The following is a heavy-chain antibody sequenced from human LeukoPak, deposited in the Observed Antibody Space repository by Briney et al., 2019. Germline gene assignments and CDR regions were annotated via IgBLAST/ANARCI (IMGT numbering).Heavy chain of an antibody. V-gene: IGHV4-30-4*01. Sequence: SQTLSLTCTVSGGSISSGDYYWSWIRQPPGKGLEWIGYIYYSGSTYYNPSLKSRVTISVDTSKNQFSLKLSSVTAADTAVYYCAREAQRSPYSSGLEGYYFDYWGQGTLVTVSS. D-gene: IGHD6-19*01. CDR1: GGSISSGDYY. CDR2: IYYSGST. J-gene: IGHJ4*02. CDR3: AREAQRSPYSSGLEGYYFDY.